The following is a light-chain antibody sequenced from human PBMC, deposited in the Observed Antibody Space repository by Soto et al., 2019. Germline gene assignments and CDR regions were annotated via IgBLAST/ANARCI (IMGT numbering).Light chain of an antibody. J-gene: IGKJ1*01. CDR2: GAS. CDR3: QQYGSFWT. V-gene: IGKV3-20*01. CDR1: QSVSSSY. Sequence: EIVLTQSPGTLSLSPGERATLSCRASQSVSSSYLAWYQQKPGQAPRLLIYGASSRATGIPDRFSGSGSGTDFTLTISRLEPEDFAVYYCQQYGSFWTFGQGTTVEI.